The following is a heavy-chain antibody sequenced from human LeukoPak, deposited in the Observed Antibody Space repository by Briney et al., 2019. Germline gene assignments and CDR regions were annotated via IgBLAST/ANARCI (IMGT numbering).Heavy chain of an antibody. CDR1: GGSISSGDYY. Sequence: SETLSLTCTVSGGSISSGDYYWSWIRQPPGKGLEWIGYIYYSGSTYYNPSLKSRVTISVDTSKNQFSLKLSSVTAADTAVYYCARSLMITFGGVPRFDPWGQGTLVTVSS. CDR2: IYYSGST. CDR3: ARSLMITFGGVPRFDP. V-gene: IGHV4-30-4*01. D-gene: IGHD3-16*01. J-gene: IGHJ5*02.